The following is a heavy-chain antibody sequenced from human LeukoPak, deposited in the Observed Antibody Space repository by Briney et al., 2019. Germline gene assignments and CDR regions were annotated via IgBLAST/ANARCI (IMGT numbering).Heavy chain of an antibody. D-gene: IGHD3-22*01. V-gene: IGHV3-30*04. CDR3: ARDLYYDSCGFFWFDP. CDR2: ISYDGSNK. J-gene: IGHJ5*02. CDR1: GFTFSSYA. Sequence: GRSLRLSCAASGFTFSSYAVHWVRQAPGKGLEWVAVISYDGSNKYYADSVKGRFTISRDNSKNTLYLQMNSLRAEDTAVYYCARDLYYDSCGFFWFDPWGQGTLVTVSS.